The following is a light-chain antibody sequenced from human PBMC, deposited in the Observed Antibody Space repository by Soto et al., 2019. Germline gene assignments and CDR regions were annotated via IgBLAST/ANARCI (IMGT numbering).Light chain of an antibody. CDR3: QQYDSWPPSYT. V-gene: IGKV3-15*01. Sequence: EIVMTQSPATLSVSLGDRATLSCRASQSVSTYLAWYQQKPGQAPRLLIYGASTRATGIPAGFSGSGSETDFTLTISSLQSEDFAVYYCQQYDSWPPSYTFGQGTKLEIK. CDR1: QSVSTY. J-gene: IGKJ2*01. CDR2: GAS.